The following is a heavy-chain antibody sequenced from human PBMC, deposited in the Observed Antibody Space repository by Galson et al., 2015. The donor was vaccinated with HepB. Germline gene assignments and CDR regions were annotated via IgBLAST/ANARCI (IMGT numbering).Heavy chain of an antibody. Sequence: SETLSLTCTVSGSSHYWGWIRQPPGKGLEWIGSIHYSGTTYYNPSLKSRVTISIDTSTNQLSLKVNSVTATDTAVYYCARHESREVAGPFDYWGQGILITVSS. J-gene: IGHJ4*02. CDR2: IHYSGTT. CDR3: ARHESREVAGPFDY. V-gene: IGHV4-39*01. CDR1: GSSHY. D-gene: IGHD6-19*01.